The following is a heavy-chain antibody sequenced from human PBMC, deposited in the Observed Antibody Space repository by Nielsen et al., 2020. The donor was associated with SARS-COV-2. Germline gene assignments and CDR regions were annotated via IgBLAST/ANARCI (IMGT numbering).Heavy chain of an antibody. CDR2: IYPGDSDT. V-gene: IGHV5-51*01. CDR1: GYSFTSYW. D-gene: IGHD5-18*01. Sequence: GESLKISCKGSGYSFTSYWIGWVRQMPGKGLEWMGIIYPGDSDTRYSPSFQGQVTISADKSINTAYLQWSSLKSSDTAMYYCARDTAMVTSELSFYYYYMDVWGKGTTVTVSS. J-gene: IGHJ6*03. CDR3: ARDTAMVTSELSFYYYYMDV.